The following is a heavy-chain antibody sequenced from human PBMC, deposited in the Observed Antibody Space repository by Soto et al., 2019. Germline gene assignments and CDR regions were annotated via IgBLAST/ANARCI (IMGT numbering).Heavy chain of an antibody. V-gene: IGHV3-7*01. Sequence: GGSLRLSCAASGFTFSSYWMSWVRQAPGKGLEWVANIKQDGSEKYYVDSVKGRFTISRDNAKNSLYLQMNSLRAEDTAVYYCSIDEDSSGWIFDYWGQGTLVTVPS. D-gene: IGHD6-19*01. J-gene: IGHJ4*02. CDR2: IKQDGSEK. CDR3: SIDEDSSGWIFDY. CDR1: GFTFSSYW.